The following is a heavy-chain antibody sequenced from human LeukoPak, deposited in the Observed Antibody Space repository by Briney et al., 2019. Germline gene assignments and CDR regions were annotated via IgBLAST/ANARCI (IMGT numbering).Heavy chain of an antibody. D-gene: IGHD4-17*01. J-gene: IGHJ6*03. Sequence: SETLSLTCTVSGGSVSSGSYYWSWIRQPPGKGLEWIGEINHSGSTNYNPSLKSRVTISVDTSKNQFSLKLSSVTAADTAVYYCARGSYGSSHYYYYYMDVWGKGTTVTVSS. CDR2: INHSGST. V-gene: IGHV4-39*07. CDR1: GGSVSSGSYY. CDR3: ARGSYGSSHYYYYYMDV.